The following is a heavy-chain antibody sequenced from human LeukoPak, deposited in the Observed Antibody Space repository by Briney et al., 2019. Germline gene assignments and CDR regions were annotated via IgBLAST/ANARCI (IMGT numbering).Heavy chain of an antibody. CDR1: GFTFSSYG. J-gene: IGHJ4*02. Sequence: GGSLRLSCAASGFTFSSYGMHWVRQAPGKGLEWVAFIRYDGSNKYYAESVKGRFTISRDNSKNTLYLQMNSLRAEDTALYYCAKEGVASTLDYWGQGTLVTVSS. D-gene: IGHD2-15*01. CDR2: IRYDGSNK. V-gene: IGHV3-30*02. CDR3: AKEGVASTLDY.